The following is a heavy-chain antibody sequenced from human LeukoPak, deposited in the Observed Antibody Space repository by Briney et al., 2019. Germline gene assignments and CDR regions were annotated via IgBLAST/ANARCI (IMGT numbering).Heavy chain of an antibody. CDR2: IKQDGSEN. V-gene: IGHV3-7*03. CDR3: ARAYYYDSSGQHDY. Sequence: GGSLRLSCAASGFTFSSSWMSWVRQAPGKGLEWVASIKQDGSENFYVDSVKGRFTISRDNAKNSLYLQMNSLRAEDTALYYCARAYYYDSSGQHDYWGQGTLVTVSS. D-gene: IGHD3-22*01. J-gene: IGHJ4*02. CDR1: GFTFSSSW.